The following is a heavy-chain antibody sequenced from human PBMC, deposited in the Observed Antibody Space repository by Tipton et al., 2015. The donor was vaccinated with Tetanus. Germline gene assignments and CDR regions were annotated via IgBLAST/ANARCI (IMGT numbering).Heavy chain of an antibody. V-gene: IGHV4-31*03. CDR1: GGSISSGGYY. D-gene: IGHD6-19*01. J-gene: IGHJ4*02. Sequence: TLSLTCTVSGGSISSGGYYWSWIRQHPGKGLEWSGYIYYSGTTYYNPSLKSRVTISVDTSKHQFSLKLSSMTAADTAVYFCTRERVKLAVAAGFDYSGQAALVTVSS. CDR3: TRERVKLAVAAGFDY. CDR2: IYYSGTT.